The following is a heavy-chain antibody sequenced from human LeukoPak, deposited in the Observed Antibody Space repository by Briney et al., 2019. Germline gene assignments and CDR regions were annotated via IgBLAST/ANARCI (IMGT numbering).Heavy chain of an antibody. CDR1: GFTFSSYW. Sequence: GGSLRLSCAAAGFTFSSYWMHWVRHARGKGLVGVSRINSDGSSTSYADSVKGRFTISRDNAKNTLYLQMNSLRAEDTAVYYCARDRIVGATRIYYGMDVWGQGTTVTVSS. V-gene: IGHV3-74*01. J-gene: IGHJ6*02. CDR2: INSDGSST. D-gene: IGHD1-26*01. CDR3: ARDRIVGATRIYYGMDV.